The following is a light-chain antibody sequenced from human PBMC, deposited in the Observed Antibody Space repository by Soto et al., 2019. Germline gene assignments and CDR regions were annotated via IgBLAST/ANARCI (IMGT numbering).Light chain of an antibody. Sequence: EIVLTQSPATLSLSPGERATLSCRASQSVSSYLAWYQQKPGQAPRILIYDASNRATGIPARFSGSGSGTDFPLTISSLEPEDFAVYYCQQRSNWPPTFGQGTMLEIK. CDR1: QSVSSY. CDR3: QQRSNWPPT. J-gene: IGKJ2*01. V-gene: IGKV3-11*01. CDR2: DAS.